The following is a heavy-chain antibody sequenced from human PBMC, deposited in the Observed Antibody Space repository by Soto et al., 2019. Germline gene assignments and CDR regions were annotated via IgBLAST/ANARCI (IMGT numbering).Heavy chain of an antibody. D-gene: IGHD3-22*01. Sequence: EVQLVESGGGLVQPGGSLRLSCAASGFTFSSYDMNWVRQAPGKGLEWVSYISSSSSTIYYADSVKGRFTISRDNAKNSLYLQMNSLGDEDTAVYYCARGADYDSSGIRLNWFDPWGQGTLVTVSS. CDR3: ARGADYDSSGIRLNWFDP. J-gene: IGHJ5*02. V-gene: IGHV3-48*02. CDR2: ISSSSSTI. CDR1: GFTFSSYD.